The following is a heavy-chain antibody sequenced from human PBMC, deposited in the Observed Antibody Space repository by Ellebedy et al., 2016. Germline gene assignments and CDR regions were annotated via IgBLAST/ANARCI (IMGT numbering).Heavy chain of an antibody. V-gene: IGHV4-38-2*02. Sequence: SETLSLXCTVSGYSISSGYYWGWIRQPPGKGLEWIGSIYHSGSTYYNPSLKSRVTISVDTSKNQFSLKLSSVTAADTAVYYCARREGEVYGDYGGYYYGMDVWGQGTTVTVSS. D-gene: IGHD4-17*01. J-gene: IGHJ6*02. CDR3: ARREGEVYGDYGGYYYGMDV. CDR1: GYSISSGYY. CDR2: IYHSGST.